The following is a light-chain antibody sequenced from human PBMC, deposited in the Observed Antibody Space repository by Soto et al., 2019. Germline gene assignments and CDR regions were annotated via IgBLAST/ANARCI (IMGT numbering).Light chain of an antibody. CDR3: QSSDSSLRVSV. J-gene: IGLJ2*01. V-gene: IGLV1-40*01. CDR1: SSNIGAGYY. CDR2: GNS. Sequence: QSVLTQPPSVSGAPGQRVTISCTGSSSNIGAGYYVHWYQQLPGTAPKLLIYGNSNRPSGVPDRFSGSKSGTSASLAITGLLAEDEADDYCQSSDSSLRVSVFGGGTKLTVL.